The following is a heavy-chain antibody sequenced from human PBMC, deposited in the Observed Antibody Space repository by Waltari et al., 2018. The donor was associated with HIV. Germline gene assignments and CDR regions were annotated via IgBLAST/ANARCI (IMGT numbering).Heavy chain of an antibody. D-gene: IGHD3-22*01. CDR3: ARVPYYYDTSAYPDY. V-gene: IGHV1-2*02. CDR1: GYTFTGYY. CDR2: SNPNSGGT. Sequence: QVQLVQSGAEVKKPGASVKVSCKASGYTFTGYYMHWVRQAPGQGLEWMGWSNPNSGGTNYAQKFQCRVTMTRDTSITTAYMEVSRLRSDDTAVYYCARVPYYYDTSAYPDYWGQGTLVTVSS. J-gene: IGHJ4*02.